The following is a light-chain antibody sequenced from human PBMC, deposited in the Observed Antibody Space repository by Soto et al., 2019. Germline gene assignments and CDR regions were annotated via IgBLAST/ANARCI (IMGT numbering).Light chain of an antibody. CDR2: GVA. V-gene: IGKV3-15*01. Sequence: EIVMTRSPATLSVSRGESATLSFRSRHRVSSYLAWYEQKPGQAPRLLIYGVATRATGIPARFSGGGSGTVPSLTISKLQSEDFAVDYCQQYNNWPVTVGAGTTV. J-gene: IGKJ4*01. CDR3: QQYNNWPVT. CDR1: HRVSSY.